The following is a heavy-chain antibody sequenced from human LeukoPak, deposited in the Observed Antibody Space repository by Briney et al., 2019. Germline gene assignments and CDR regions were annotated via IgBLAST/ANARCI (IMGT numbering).Heavy chain of an antibody. Sequence: SETLSLTCTVSGGSISSGGYYWSWIRQPPGKGLEWIGYIYYIGSPNYNPSLKSRVTISVDTSKSQFSLKLSSVTAADTAMYYCARSNGWYYFDYWGQGTLVTVSS. CDR1: GGSISSGGYY. J-gene: IGHJ4*02. CDR3: ARSNGWYYFDY. CDR2: IYYIGSP. V-gene: IGHV4-61*08. D-gene: IGHD6-19*01.